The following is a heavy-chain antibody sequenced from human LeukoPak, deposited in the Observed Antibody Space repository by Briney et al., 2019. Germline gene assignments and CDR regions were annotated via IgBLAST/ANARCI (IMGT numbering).Heavy chain of an antibody. Sequence: GGSLRLSCAASGFTFSSYSMNWVRQAPGKGLEWVSYISSSSSTIYYADSVKGRFAISRDNAKNSLYLQMNSLRAEDTAVYYCARVEYSSGWFAANAFDIWGQGTMVTVSS. CDR2: ISSSSSTI. CDR3: ARVEYSSGWFAANAFDI. CDR1: GFTFSSYS. V-gene: IGHV3-48*04. J-gene: IGHJ3*02. D-gene: IGHD6-19*01.